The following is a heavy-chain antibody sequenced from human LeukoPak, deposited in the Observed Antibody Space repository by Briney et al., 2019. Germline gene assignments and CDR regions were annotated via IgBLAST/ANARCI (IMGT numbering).Heavy chain of an antibody. V-gene: IGHV1-18*01. J-gene: IGHJ4*02. D-gene: IGHD4-17*01. CDR3: ARDYADTRAFDY. CDR1: GYTFTSYG. Sequence: ASVKVSCKASGYTFTSYGISWVRQAPGQGLEWMGWISAYNGNTNYAQKLQGRVTMTTDASTSTAYMELRSLRSDDTAVYYCARDYADTRAFDYWGQGTLVTVSS. CDR2: ISAYNGNT.